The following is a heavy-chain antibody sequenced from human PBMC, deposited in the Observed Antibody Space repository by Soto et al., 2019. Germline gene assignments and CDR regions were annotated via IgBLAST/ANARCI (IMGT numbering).Heavy chain of an antibody. CDR3: ARWGKKTTMAPYGMDV. Sequence: QVQLVQSGAEVKKPGSSVKVSCKASGGTFSSYAISWVRQAPGQGLEWVGGIIPIFGTANYAQKFQGRVTIRADESTSTAYIELRSMRSEDTAVDYCARWGKKTTMAPYGMDVWGQGTPVTVSS. CDR1: GGTFSSYA. V-gene: IGHV1-69*01. D-gene: IGHD3-10*01. J-gene: IGHJ6*02. CDR2: IIPIFGTA.